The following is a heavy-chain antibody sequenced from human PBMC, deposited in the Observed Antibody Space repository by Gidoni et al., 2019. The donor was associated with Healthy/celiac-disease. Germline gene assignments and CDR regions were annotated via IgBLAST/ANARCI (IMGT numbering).Heavy chain of an antibody. V-gene: IGHV3-9*01. Sequence: EVQLVESGGGLVQPGSSLRLSCAASGFPFDDYAMHWVRQAPGKGLEWVAGISWNSGSIGYADSVKGRFTIYRDNAKNSLYLQMNSLRAEDTALYYCAKDRGGDYGLIDYWGQGTLVTVSS. CDR1: GFPFDDYA. CDR2: ISWNSGSI. CDR3: AKDRGGDYGLIDY. J-gene: IGHJ4*02. D-gene: IGHD4-17*01.